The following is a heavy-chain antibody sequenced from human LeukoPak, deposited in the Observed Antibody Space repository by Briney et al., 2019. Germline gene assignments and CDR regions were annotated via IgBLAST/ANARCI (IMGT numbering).Heavy chain of an antibody. D-gene: IGHD3-10*01. V-gene: IGHV3-23*01. CDR3: AKSYYGGDY. Sequence: GGSLRLSCAASGFTFSNYAVSWVRQAPGRGLEWVSAISAGGGSTYYADSVKGRFTISRDNSKNTLYLQMNSLRAEDTVVYYCAKSYYGGDYWGQGTLVTVSS. J-gene: IGHJ4*02. CDR1: GFTFSNYA. CDR2: ISAGGGST.